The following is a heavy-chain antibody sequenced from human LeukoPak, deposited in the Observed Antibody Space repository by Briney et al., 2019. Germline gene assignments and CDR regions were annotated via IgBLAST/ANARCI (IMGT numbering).Heavy chain of an antibody. Sequence: QAGGSLRLSCAASGFTFKNYAMHWVRQAPGKGLEWVSSISWNSGNVDYADSVKGRFALSRDNAKNSLFLQMNSLRADGTALHYYAKTVTYSSSSGYNSGGQDT. CDR1: GFTFKNYA. D-gene: IGHD6-6*01. CDR2: ISWNSGNV. J-gene: IGHJ1*01. CDR3: AKTVTYSSSSGYNS. V-gene: IGHV3-9*01.